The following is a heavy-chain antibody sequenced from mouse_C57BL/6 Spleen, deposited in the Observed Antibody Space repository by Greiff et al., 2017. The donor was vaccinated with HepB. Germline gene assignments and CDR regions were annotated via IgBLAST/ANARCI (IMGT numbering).Heavy chain of an antibody. D-gene: IGHD2-4*01. CDR2: IDPNSGGT. V-gene: IGHV1-72*01. Sequence: QVQLQQSGAELVKPGASVKLSCKASGYTFTSYWMHWVKQRPGRGLEGIGRIDPNSGGTKYNEKFKSKATLTVDKPSSTAYMQLSSLTSEDSAAYYCAKERGYDYDFAYWGQGTLVTVSA. CDR1: GYTFTSYW. J-gene: IGHJ3*01. CDR3: AKERGYDYDFAY.